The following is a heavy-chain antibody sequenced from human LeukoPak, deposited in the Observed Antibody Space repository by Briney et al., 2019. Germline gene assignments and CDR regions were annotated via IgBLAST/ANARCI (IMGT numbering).Heavy chain of an antibody. J-gene: IGHJ5*02. D-gene: IGHD4-17*01. CDR2: IYYSGST. V-gene: IGHV4-59*01. Sequence: SETLSLTCTVSGVSISPYYWSWIRQPPGKGLEWIGNIYYSGSTNYNPSLKSRVTISVDTSKNQFSLKLSSVTAADTAVYYCAGVSVTTETDWFDPWGQGTLVTVSS. CDR1: GVSISPYY. CDR3: AGVSVTTETDWFDP.